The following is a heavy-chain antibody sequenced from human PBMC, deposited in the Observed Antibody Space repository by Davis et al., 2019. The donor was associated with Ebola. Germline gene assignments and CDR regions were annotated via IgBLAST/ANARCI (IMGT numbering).Heavy chain of an antibody. CDR3: ARMGKSYYDSLWDY. Sequence: GESLKISCKGSGYTFTNYYIMWVRQMPGKGLEWMGIIYPGDSDTRYSPSFRGQVTISADKSFSTAYLQWSGLKASDTAMYYCARMGKSYYDSLWDYWGQGTLVTVSS. CDR1: GYTFTNYY. D-gene: IGHD3-10*01. V-gene: IGHV5-51*01. CDR2: IYPGDSDT. J-gene: IGHJ4*02.